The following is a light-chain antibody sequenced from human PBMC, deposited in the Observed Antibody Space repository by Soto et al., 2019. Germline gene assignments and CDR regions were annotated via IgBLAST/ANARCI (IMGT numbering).Light chain of an antibody. J-gene: IGLJ1*01. CDR3: SSFTTSSTLV. CDR1: SSDVGSFDS. Sequence: QSALTQPASVSGSPGQPITISCTGTSSDVGSFDSVAWYQHNPGKAPKLMIYDVSNRLSGVSSRFSGSKSGNTASLSISGLQTEDEANYCCSSFTTSSTLVFGTGTKVTVL. V-gene: IGLV2-14*01. CDR2: DVS.